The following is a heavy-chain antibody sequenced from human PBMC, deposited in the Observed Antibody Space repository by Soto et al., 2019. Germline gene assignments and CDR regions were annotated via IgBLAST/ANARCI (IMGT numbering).Heavy chain of an antibody. V-gene: IGHV3-15*07. D-gene: IGHD3-22*01. CDR2: VKSKNDGGTT. CDR3: TIDSYITSIIVRFDY. Sequence: PGGSLRLSCAASGFTFSNAWINWVRQAPGKGLEWVGRVKSKNDGGTTDFAAPVKGRFAISRDDSKNMVYLEMNSLQTEDTAIYYCTIDSYITSIIVRFDYRGHRTPVTVSS. J-gene: IGHJ4*01. CDR1: GFTFSNAW.